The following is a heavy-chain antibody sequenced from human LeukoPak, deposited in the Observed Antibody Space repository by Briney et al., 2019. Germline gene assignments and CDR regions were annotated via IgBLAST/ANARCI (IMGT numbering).Heavy chain of an antibody. J-gene: IGHJ4*02. CDR3: ARGRTVNTRWYPYEY. V-gene: IGHV1-46*01. D-gene: IGHD6-13*01. CDR2: MNPSGGST. CDR1: GYSFTNYY. Sequence: ASVKVSCKASGYSFTNYYMHWVRQAPGQGLEWMGVMNPSGGSTSYAQRFQGRGTMTRDTSTSTVYMELSSLISDDTAVYYCARGRTVNTRWYPYEYWGQGTLVTVSS.